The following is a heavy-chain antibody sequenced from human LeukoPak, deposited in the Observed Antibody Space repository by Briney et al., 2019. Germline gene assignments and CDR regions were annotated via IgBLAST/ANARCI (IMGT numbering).Heavy chain of an antibody. D-gene: IGHD3-3*01. CDR2: IFRTGST. CDR1: GGSIDSSSYY. CDR3: AREKVYDFWRNYYYYYMDV. V-gene: IGHV4-39*02. J-gene: IGHJ6*03. Sequence: SETLSLTCAVSGGSIDSSSYYWGWIRQPPGKGLEWIGSIFRTGSTYYSASLKSRVSISVDTSKNHIALKLTSVTAADTAVYYCAREKVYDFWRNYYYYYMDVWGKGTTVTVSS.